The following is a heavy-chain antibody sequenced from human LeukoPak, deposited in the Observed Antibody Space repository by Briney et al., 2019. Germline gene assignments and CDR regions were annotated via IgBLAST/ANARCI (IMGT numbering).Heavy chain of an antibody. J-gene: IGHJ1*01. Sequence: GGSLRLSCSASGFTFSAYAMHWVRQAPGKGLEYVSAIGHNGDSTYYADSVKGRFTISRDNSKNTLYLQMSSLRPEDTAVYYCVKDREMGSGWAYSQHWGQGTLVTVSS. CDR1: GFTFSAYA. CDR2: IGHNGDST. CDR3: VKDREMGSGWAYSQH. V-gene: IGHV3-64D*06. D-gene: IGHD6-19*01.